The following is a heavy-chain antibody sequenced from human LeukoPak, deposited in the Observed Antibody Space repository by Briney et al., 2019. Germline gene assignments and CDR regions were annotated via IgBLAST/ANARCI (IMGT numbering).Heavy chain of an antibody. V-gene: IGHV4-39*07. CDR1: GGSISSNSYY. CDR2: IYYSGST. D-gene: IGHD4-17*01. CDR3: ARDPGYGDYGLRNEHNWFDP. Sequence: SETLSLTCTVSGGSISSNSYYWGWIRQPPGKGLEWIGSIYYSGSTYYNPSLKSRVTISVDTSKNQFSLKLSSVTAADTAVYYCARDPGYGDYGLRNEHNWFDPWGQGTLVTVSS. J-gene: IGHJ5*02.